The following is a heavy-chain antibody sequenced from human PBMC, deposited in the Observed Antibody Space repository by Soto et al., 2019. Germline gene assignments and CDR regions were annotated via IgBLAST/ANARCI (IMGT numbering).Heavy chain of an antibody. J-gene: IGHJ4*02. D-gene: IGHD1-7*01. CDR1: GYTFTGYY. Sequence: ASVKVSCKASGYTFTGYYMHCVRQAPGQGLEWMGWINPNSGGTNYAQKFQGWVTMTRDTSISTAYMELSRLRSDDTAVYYCARGARITGTCFEYWGQGTLVTVSS. CDR3: ARGARITGTCFEY. CDR2: INPNSGGT. V-gene: IGHV1-2*04.